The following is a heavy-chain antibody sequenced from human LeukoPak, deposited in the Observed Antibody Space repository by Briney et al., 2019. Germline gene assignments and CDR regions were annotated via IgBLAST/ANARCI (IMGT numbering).Heavy chain of an antibody. J-gene: IGHJ4*02. CDR2: ISSSSSYI. CDR1: GFTFSSYS. D-gene: IGHD2-2*01. V-gene: IGHV3-21*01. CDR3: AREEGVVPAASFDY. Sequence: PGGSLRLSCAASGFTFSSYSMNWVRQAPGKGLEWVLSISSSSSYIYYADSVKGRFTISRDNAKNSLYLQMNSLRAEDTAVHYCAREEGVVPAASFDYWGQGTLVTVSS.